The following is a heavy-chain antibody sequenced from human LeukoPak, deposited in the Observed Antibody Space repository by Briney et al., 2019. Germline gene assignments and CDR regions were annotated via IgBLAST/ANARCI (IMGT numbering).Heavy chain of an antibody. V-gene: IGHV3-21*01. CDR3: ARVSRSGYSSDY. J-gene: IGHJ4*02. Sequence: GGSLRLSCAASGFTFSGYSMNWVRQAPGKGLEWVSSISSSSSYIYYADSVKGRFTISRDNAKNSLYLQMNSLRAEDTAVYYCARVSRSGYSSDYWGQGTLVTVSS. CDR1: GFTFSGYS. CDR2: ISSSSSYI. D-gene: IGHD6-13*01.